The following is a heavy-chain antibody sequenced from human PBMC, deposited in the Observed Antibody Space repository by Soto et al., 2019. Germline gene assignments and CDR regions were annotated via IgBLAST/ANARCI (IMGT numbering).Heavy chain of an antibody. D-gene: IGHD6-6*01. V-gene: IGHV3-66*01. CDR1: GFTVSSNY. CDR2: IYSGGST. CDR3: AREIYSSSSLFNYYYYSMDV. Sequence: EVQLVESGGGLVQPGGSLRLSCAASGFTVSSNYMSWVRQAPGKGLEWVSVIYSGGSTYYADSVKGRFNISRDNSKNTLYLQMNSLRAEDTAVYYCAREIYSSSSLFNYYYYSMDVWGQGTTVTVSS. J-gene: IGHJ6*03.